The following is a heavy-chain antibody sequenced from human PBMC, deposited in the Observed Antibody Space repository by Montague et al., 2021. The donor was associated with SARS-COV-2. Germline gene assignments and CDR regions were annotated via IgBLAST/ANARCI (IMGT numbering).Heavy chain of an antibody. J-gene: IGHJ5*02. Sequence: SETLSLTCTVSGGSVGSSHYYWAWIRRPPGKGLEWIGTIYYSGSTYYNPSPRSRVTIDVDASTNQFSLKLHSVTAADTAVYFCARGLYNWNYEHWFDTWGQGTLVTVSS. CDR2: IYYSGST. V-gene: IGHV4-39*01. D-gene: IGHD1-7*01. CDR1: GGSVGSSHYY. CDR3: ARGLYNWNYEHWFDT.